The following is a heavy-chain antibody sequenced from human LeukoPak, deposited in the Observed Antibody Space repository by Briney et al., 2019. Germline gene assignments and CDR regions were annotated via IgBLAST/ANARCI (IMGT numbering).Heavy chain of an antibody. D-gene: IGHD3-3*01. Sequence: GGSLRLSCAASGFTFSSYSMNWVRQAPGKGLEWVSSISSSSSYIYYADSVKGRFTISRDNAKNSLYLQMNSLRAEDTAVYYCARVKGSGYRNSIDYWGQGTLVTVSS. V-gene: IGHV3-21*01. CDR2: ISSSSSYI. CDR3: ARVKGSGYRNSIDY. J-gene: IGHJ4*02. CDR1: GFTFSSYS.